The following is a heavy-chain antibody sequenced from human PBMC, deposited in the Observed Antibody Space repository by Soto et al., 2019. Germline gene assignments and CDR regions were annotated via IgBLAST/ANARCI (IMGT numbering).Heavy chain of an antibody. D-gene: IGHD1-26*01. J-gene: IGHJ5*02. V-gene: IGHV4-39*01. CDR2: VSFSGTT. CDR3: ASQEVGGSYVYTFDP. Sequence: SETLSLTCSVFGGSVNVNNYYWGWVRQPPGKGLEWIGSVSFSGTTYSSPSLKSRVTTSIDTSKNQFSLRLSSVTAADTAVYYCASQEVGGSYVYTFDPWGQGTLVTVSS. CDR1: GGSVNVNNYY.